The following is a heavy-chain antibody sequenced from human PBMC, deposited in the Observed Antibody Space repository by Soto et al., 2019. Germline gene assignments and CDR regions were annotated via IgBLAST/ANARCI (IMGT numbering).Heavy chain of an antibody. D-gene: IGHD2-8*01. CDR2: IYSGGST. J-gene: IGHJ4*02. Sequence: EVQLVESGGGLIQPGGSLRLSCAASGFTVSSNYMSWVRQAPGKGLEWVSVIYSGGSTYYADSVKGRFTISRDNSKNPLYLQMNSLRAEDTAVYYCARRYCTNGVCSDDYWGQGTLVTVSS. CDR3: ARRYCTNGVCSDDY. V-gene: IGHV3-53*01. CDR1: GFTVSSNY.